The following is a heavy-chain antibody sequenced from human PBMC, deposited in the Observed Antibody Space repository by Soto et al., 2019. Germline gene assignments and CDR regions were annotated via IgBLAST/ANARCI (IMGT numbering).Heavy chain of an antibody. J-gene: IGHJ4*02. CDR1: GGTFSSYA. Sequence: SVKVSCKASGGTFSSYAISWVRQAPGQGLEWMGGIIPIFGTANYAQKFQGRVTITADESTSTAYMEVSSLRSEDTAVYYCATYCSSTSCYELVPLDYWGQGALVTVS. CDR2: IIPIFGTA. V-gene: IGHV1-69*13. D-gene: IGHD2-2*01. CDR3: ATYCSSTSCYELVPLDY.